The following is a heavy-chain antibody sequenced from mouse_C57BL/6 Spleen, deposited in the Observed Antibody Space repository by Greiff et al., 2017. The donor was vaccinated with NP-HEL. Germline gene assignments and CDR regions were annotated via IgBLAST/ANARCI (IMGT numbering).Heavy chain of an antibody. CDR2: IDPSDSYT. D-gene: IGHD4-1*01. CDR3: ARYGTGNYFDY. CDR1: GYTFTSYW. J-gene: IGHJ2*01. V-gene: IGHV1-50*01. Sequence: QVQLQQPGAELVKPGASVKLSCKASGYTFTSYWMQWVKQRPGQGLEWIGEIDPSDSYTNYNQKFKGKATLTVDTSSSTAYMQLSSLTSEDSAVYYCARYGTGNYFDYWGQGTTLTVSS.